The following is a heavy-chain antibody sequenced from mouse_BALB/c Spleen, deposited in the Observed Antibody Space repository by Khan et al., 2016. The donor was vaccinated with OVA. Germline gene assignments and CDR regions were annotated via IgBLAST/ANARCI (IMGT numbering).Heavy chain of an antibody. CDR3: AVERTY. CDR2: ISYSGST. J-gene: IGHJ3*01. CDR1: GYSITSDYA. V-gene: IGHV3-2*02. Sequence: VQLQQSGPGLVKPSQSLSLTCTVTGYSITSDYAWNWIRQFPGNKLEWMGYISYSGSTSYTPSLKSRISITRDTSKNQFFLQLNSVTTENTATDVCAVERTYWGQGTLVTVSA.